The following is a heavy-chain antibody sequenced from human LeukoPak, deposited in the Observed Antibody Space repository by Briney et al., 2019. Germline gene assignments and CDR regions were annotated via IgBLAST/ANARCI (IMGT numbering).Heavy chain of an antibody. CDR2: INPNSGGT. V-gene: IGHV1-2*02. Sequence: ASVKVSCKASGYTFTGYYMHWVRQAPGQGLEWMGWINPNSGGTNYAQKFQGRVTMTRDTSISTAYMELSRLRSDDTAVYYCATSLRRPTYSDAFDIWGQGTMVTVSS. CDR1: GYTFTGYY. J-gene: IGHJ3*02. CDR3: ATSLRRPTYSDAFDI. D-gene: IGHD2-21*01.